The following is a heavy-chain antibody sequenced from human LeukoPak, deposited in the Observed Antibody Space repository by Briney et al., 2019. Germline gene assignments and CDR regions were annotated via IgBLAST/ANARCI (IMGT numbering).Heavy chain of an antibody. V-gene: IGHV1-8*01. CDR1: GYTFTSYD. J-gene: IGHJ4*02. CDR2: MNPNSGNT. CDR3: ARGHGYRSSTSCDFDY. Sequence: VASVKVSCKASGYTFTSYDINWVRQATGQGLEWMGWMNPNSGNTGYAQKFQGRVTMTRDTSISTAYMELSRLRSDDTAVYYYARGHGYRSSTSCDFDYWGQGTLVTVSS. D-gene: IGHD2-2*03.